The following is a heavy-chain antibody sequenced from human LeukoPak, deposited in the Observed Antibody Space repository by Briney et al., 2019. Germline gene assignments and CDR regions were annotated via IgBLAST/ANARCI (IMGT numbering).Heavy chain of an antibody. J-gene: IGHJ3*02. D-gene: IGHD3-22*01. CDR1: GGSISNYY. Sequence: SETLSLTCTVSGGSISNYYWSWIRQPPGKALEWIGNIFYSGSTYYSPSLKSRVTISLDTSRNQFSLKLNSVTAAVTAVYYCAKSNGYGLIDIWGQGTMVTVSS. V-gene: IGHV4-59*12. CDR2: IFYSGST. CDR3: AKSNGYGLIDI.